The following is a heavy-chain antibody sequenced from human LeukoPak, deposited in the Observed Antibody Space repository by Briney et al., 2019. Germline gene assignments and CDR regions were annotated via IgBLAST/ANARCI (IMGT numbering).Heavy chain of an antibody. J-gene: IGHJ6*02. CDR1: GYTFTGYY. V-gene: IGHV1-2*06. D-gene: IGHD2-2*02. CDR2: INPNSGGT. CDR3: ARTIVVVPAAIRNSPYYYYYYGMDV. Sequence: ASVKVSCKASGYTFTGYYMHWVRQAPGQGLEWMGRINPNSGGTNYAQKFQGRVTMTRDTSISTAYMELSRLRSDDTAVYYRARTIVVVPAAIRNSPYYYYYYGMDVWGQGTTVTVSS.